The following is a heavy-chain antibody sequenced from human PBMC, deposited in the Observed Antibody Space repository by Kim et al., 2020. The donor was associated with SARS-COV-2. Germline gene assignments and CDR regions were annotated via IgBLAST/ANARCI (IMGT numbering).Heavy chain of an antibody. CDR1: GFTFSSYA. Sequence: GGSLRLSCAASGFTFSSYAMHWVRQTPGKGLEWVAIMSHDGANEYYADSVKGRFTISRDNSKDTLYLQMTNLRTDDTATYYCVRDRDATVAGGDYWGHGTLVTVSS. CDR3: VRDRDATVAGGDY. D-gene: IGHD6-19*01. J-gene: IGHJ4*01. V-gene: IGHV3-30-3*01. CDR2: MSHDGANE.